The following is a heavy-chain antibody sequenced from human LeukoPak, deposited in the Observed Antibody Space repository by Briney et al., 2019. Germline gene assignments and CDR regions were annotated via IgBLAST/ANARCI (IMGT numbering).Heavy chain of an antibody. J-gene: IGHJ4*02. D-gene: IGHD3-10*01. CDR3: ARGYGSGSYYFDY. CDR1: GGSISSGGYS. Sequence: SETLSLTCAVSGGSISSGGYSWSWIRQPPGKGLEWIGYIYHSGSTYYNPSLKSRVTISVYRSKNQFSLKLSSVTAADTAVYYCARGYGSGSYYFDYWGQGTLVTVSS. V-gene: IGHV4-30-2*01. CDR2: IYHSGST.